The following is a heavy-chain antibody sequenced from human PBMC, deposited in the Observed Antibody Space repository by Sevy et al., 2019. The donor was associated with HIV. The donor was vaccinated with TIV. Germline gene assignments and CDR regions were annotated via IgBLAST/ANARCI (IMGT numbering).Heavy chain of an antibody. D-gene: IGHD3-10*01. V-gene: IGHV3-30*18. J-gene: IGHJ1*01. CDR2: ISYDGNNK. CDR1: GFTFSSYA. CDR3: AKDHNLWSEGGFLHH. Sequence: GGSPRLSFAASGFTFSSYAIHWVRQTPGKGLEWVAVISYDGNNKYYADSVKGRFTVSRDNSKNTLYAQMNSLRAEDTAVYYCAKDHNLWSEGGFLHHWGQGTLVTVSS.